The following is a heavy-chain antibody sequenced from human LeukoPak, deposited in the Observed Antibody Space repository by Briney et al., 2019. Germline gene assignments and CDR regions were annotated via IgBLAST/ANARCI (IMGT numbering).Heavy chain of an antibody. V-gene: IGHV1-2*02. J-gene: IGHJ4*02. CDR3: ALTYYYDSSGYYFDY. CDR2: INPHRCGT. CDR1: GYTFTGYY. Sequence: SVKVSCKASGYTFTGYYMHWVRQAPGQGLEWMGWINPHRCGTNYAQKFQGRVTMTRDNSISTAYMELSRLRSDDTAVYYCALTYYYDSSGYYFDYWGQGTLVTVSS. D-gene: IGHD3-22*01.